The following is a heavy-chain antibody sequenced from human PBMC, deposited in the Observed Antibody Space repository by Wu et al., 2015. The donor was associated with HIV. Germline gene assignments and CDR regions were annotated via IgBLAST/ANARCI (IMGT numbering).Heavy chain of an antibody. D-gene: IGHD2-2*01. J-gene: IGHJ5*02. Sequence: QVQLVQSGAEVKKPGSSVKVTCKASGDGFTSYAVSWVRQAPGQGLEWMGWIHPNSGGTNYAQKFQGRVTMTRDTSINTVYMELSWLTSGDTAVYYCTKGPLYCSSTDCYSNWFDPWGQGTLVTVSS. CDR3: TKGPLYCSSTDCYSNWFDP. CDR2: IHPNSGGT. V-gene: IGHV1-2*02. CDR1: GDGFTSYA.